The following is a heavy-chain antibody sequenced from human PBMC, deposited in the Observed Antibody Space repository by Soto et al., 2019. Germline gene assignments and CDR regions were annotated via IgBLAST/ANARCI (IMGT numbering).Heavy chain of an antibody. Sequence: QGQLVESGGGVVRPGMSHRLSCIASGFPFGSYHIHWIRQAPGKGLEWLAITLYDGNSAYYADSAKGRFTISRDKAEDTVYLQMNSLRAEDTAVYYCVRDKMRNDFWRPMDVWGKGTTVTVSS. CDR3: VRDKMRNDFWRPMDV. J-gene: IGHJ6*03. D-gene: IGHD3-3*01. CDR2: TLYDGNSA. V-gene: IGHV3-30*03. CDR1: GFPFGSYH.